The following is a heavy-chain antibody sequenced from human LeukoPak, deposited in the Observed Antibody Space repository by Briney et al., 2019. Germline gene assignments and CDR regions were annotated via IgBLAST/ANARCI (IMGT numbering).Heavy chain of an antibody. D-gene: IGHD1-26*01. V-gene: IGHV4-39*07. Sequence: KSSETLSLTCTVSGGSISSGSYYWSWIRQPPGKGLEWIGEINHSGSTNYNPSLKSRVTISVDTSKNQFSLKLSSVTAADTAVYYCARAGAVGANNWFDPWGQGTLVTVSS. CDR3: ARAGAVGANNWFDP. J-gene: IGHJ5*02. CDR2: INHSGST. CDR1: GGSISSGSYY.